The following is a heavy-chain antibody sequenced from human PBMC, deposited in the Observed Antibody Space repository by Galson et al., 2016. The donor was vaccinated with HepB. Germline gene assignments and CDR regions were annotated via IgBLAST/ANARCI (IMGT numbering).Heavy chain of an antibody. CDR3: TRQEVTSYSDAFDL. D-gene: IGHD2-21*01. CDR2: ISSDGSFT. J-gene: IGHJ3*01. V-gene: IGHV3-74*03. Sequence: SLRLSCAASGLKFSNFWMHWVRHVPGKGLLWVSRISSDGSFTTYADSVKGRFTVSRDNMRNTLFLKMDDLRAEDTATYFCTRQEVTSYSDAFDLWGQGTRVAVSS. CDR1: GLKFSNFW.